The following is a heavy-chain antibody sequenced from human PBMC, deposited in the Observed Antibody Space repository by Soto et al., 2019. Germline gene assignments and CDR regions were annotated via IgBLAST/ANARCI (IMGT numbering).Heavy chain of an antibody. J-gene: IGHJ6*02. CDR2: IIPIGGGT. Sequence: ASVKVSCKASGGTFSSYAISWVRQAPGQGLEWMGIIIPIGGGTSYAQQFQGRVIMTRDTSTSTVYMEMSSLRSEDTAVYYCAVGGNYLSMDVWGQGTTVTVSS. V-gene: IGHV1-46*01. CDR3: AVGGNYLSMDV. D-gene: IGHD4-4*01. CDR1: GGTFSSYA.